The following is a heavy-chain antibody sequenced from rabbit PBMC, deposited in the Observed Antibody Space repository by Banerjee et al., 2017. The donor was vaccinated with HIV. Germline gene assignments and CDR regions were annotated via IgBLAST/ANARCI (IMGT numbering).Heavy chain of an antibody. CDR3: ARDLSYDDYGDVISLHWLDL. J-gene: IGHJ6*01. D-gene: IGHD2-1*01. Sequence: QSLEESGGGLVKPGGTLTLTCKASGFSLISGHDMCWVRQAPGKGLEWVACIFGGSSGSTYYASWAKGRFTVSKPSSTTVTLQMTSLTASDTATYFCARDLSYDDYGDVISLHWLDLWGPGTLVTVS. CDR2: IFGGSSGST. CDR1: GFSLISGHD. V-gene: IGHV1S40*01.